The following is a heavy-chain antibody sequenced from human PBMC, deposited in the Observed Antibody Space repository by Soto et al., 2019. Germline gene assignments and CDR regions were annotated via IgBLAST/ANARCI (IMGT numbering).Heavy chain of an antibody. Sequence: QVQLVQSGAEVKEPGASVRVSCKASGYTFTSYDINWVRQATGLGLEWMGWMNPESRNTGYAQKFQGRVTMTRDTSISTAYMELTSLRSEDTAVYYCARFVRHQLPTIDFWGQGTLVTVSS. CDR3: ARFVRHQLPTIDF. D-gene: IGHD2-2*01. CDR1: GYTFTSYD. CDR2: MNPESRNT. V-gene: IGHV1-8*01. J-gene: IGHJ4*02.